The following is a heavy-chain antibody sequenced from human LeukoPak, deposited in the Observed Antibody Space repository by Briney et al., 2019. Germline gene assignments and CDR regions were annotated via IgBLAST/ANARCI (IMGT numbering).Heavy chain of an antibody. J-gene: IGHJ5*02. V-gene: IGHV3-23*01. CDR2: ISGSGGST. Sequence: PVGSLRLSCAASGFTFSSYAMSWVRQAPGKGLEWVSAISGSGGSTYYADSVKGRFTISRDNSKNTLYLQMNSLRAEDTAVYYCAKDGALEWLYQPLFDPWGQGTLVTVSS. CDR3: AKDGALEWLYQPLFDP. D-gene: IGHD3-3*01. CDR1: GFTFSSYA.